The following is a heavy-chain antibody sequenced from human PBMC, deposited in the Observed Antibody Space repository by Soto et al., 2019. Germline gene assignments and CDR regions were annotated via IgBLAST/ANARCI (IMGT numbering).Heavy chain of an antibody. Sequence: KQSQTLSLTCAISGDSVSSNSAAWNWIRQSPSRGLEWLGRTYYRSKWYNDYAVSVKSRITINPDTSKNQFSLQLNSVTPEDTAVYYCARDLSYSSSWYYYYGMDVWGQGTTVTVSS. CDR2: TYYRSKWYN. CDR3: ARDLSYSSSWYYYYGMDV. D-gene: IGHD6-13*01. CDR1: GDSVSSNSAA. J-gene: IGHJ6*02. V-gene: IGHV6-1*01.